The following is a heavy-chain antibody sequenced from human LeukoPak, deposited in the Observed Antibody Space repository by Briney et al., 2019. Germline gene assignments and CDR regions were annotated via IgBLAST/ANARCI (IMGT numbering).Heavy chain of an antibody. D-gene: IGHD3-16*01. CDR1: GYTFTDYY. J-gene: IGHJ4*02. V-gene: IGHV1-69-2*01. CDR3: ATARGSGVDY. CDR2: VDPEDGET. Sequence: GASVKISCKASGYTFTDYYMHWVQQAPGKGLEWMGRVDPEDGETIYAEKFQGRVTITGDTSTDTAYMELSSLRSEDTAVYYCATARGSGVDYWGQGTLVTVSS.